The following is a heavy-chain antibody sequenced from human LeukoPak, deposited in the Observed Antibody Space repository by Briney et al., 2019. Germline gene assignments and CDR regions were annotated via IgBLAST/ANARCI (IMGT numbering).Heavy chain of an antibody. D-gene: IGHD3-22*01. J-gene: IGHJ4*02. CDR3: ARHGGYYYDSSGYYHFDY. CDR2: IDYSGST. V-gene: IGHV4-39*01. Sequence: SETLSLTCTVSGDSISGSGYYWGWIRQPPGKGLEWIGSIDYSGSTYDNPSLQSRVTLSVDTSKNQFSLRLSSVTAADTAVYYCARHGGYYYDSSGYYHFDYWGQGTLVTVSS. CDR1: GDSISGSGYY.